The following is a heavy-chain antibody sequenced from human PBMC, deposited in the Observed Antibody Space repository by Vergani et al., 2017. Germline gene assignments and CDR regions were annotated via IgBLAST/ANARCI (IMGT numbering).Heavy chain of an antibody. J-gene: IGHJ5*02. CDR1: GGSISSYY. CDR3: ARSQPYDSSGYYPGWFDP. V-gene: IGHV4-59*01. Sequence: QVQLQESGPGLVKPSETLSLTCTVSGGSISSYYWSWIRQPPGKGLEWIGYIYYGGITNYNPSLKSRVTISVDTSKNQFSLKLSSVTAADTAVYYCARSQPYDSSGYYPGWFDPWGQGTLVTVSS. D-gene: IGHD3-22*01. CDR2: IYYGGIT.